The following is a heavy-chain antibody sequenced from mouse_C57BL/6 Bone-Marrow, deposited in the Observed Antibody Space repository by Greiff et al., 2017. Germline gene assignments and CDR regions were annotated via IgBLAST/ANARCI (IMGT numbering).Heavy chain of an antibody. CDR2: IDPSDSYT. J-gene: IGHJ4*01. D-gene: IGHD1-1*01. CDR1: GYTFTSYW. CDR3: ARTGVYYYGSSYAMDY. V-gene: IGHV1-69*01. Sequence: QVQLQQPGAELVMPGASVKLSCKASGYTFTSYWMHWVKQRPGQGLEWIGEIDPSDSYTNYNQKFKGKSTLTVDKSSSTAYMRLSRLTSEDSAVYYCARTGVYYYGSSYAMDYWGQGTSVTVSS.